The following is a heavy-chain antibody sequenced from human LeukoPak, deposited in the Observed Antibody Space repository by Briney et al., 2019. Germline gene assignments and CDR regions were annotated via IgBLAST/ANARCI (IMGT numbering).Heavy chain of an antibody. CDR3: AREGDLVKYNYGYFDS. Sequence: SVKVSCKASGGSFSNYAITWVRQAPGQGLEWMGRIIPVLGLPTDTEKFQGRVTITADKSTSIVYLEMTNLKPEDTAVYYCAREGDLVKYNYGYFDSWGREPWSPSPQ. D-gene: IGHD5-18*01. V-gene: IGHV1-69*04. J-gene: IGHJ4*02. CDR1: GGSFSNYA. CDR2: IIPVLGLP.